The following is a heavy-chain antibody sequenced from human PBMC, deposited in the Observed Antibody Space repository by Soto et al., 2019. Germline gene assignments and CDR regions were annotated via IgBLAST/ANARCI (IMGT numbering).Heavy chain of an antibody. CDR2: ITSSGYNT. CDR3: ARGYSGGWSRGGYFEL. CDR1: GFIFSSYE. V-gene: IGHV3-48*03. D-gene: IGHD6-13*01. Sequence: EVQLVESGGGLVQPGGSLRLSCAASGFIFSSYEMYWVRQAPGKGLEWLSHITSSGYNTYYAESVKGRFTISRDNAKNLLYLEMNSLRAEDTAVYYCARGYSGGWSRGGYFELWGQGALVTVSS. J-gene: IGHJ4*02.